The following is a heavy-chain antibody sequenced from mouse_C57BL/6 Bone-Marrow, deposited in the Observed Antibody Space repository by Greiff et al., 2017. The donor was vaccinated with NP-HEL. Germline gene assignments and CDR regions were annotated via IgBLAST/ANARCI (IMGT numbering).Heavy chain of an antibody. D-gene: IGHD1-1*01. CDR3: AKDSWDWYFDV. V-gene: IGHV3-6*01. CDR1: GYSITRGYY. CDR2: ISYDSSK. J-gene: IGHJ1*03. Sequence: VQLQQPGPGLVKPSQSLSLSCSVTGYSITRGYYWNWIRQFPGNKLEWMGYISYDSSKNYNPSLKNRISITRDTSKHQFFLKMNSVTTEDTAPCYCAKDSWDWYFDVWGTGTTVTVSS.